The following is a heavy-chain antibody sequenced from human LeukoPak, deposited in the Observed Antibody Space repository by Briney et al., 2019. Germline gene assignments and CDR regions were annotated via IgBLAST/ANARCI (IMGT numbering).Heavy chain of an antibody. V-gene: IGHV4-39*07. CDR1: GGSISSSSYY. CDR3: ARDHRRGRLVRHLNNWFDP. D-gene: IGHD6-6*01. CDR2: IYYSGST. J-gene: IGHJ5*02. Sequence: SETLSLTCTVSGGSISSSSYYWGWIRQPPGKGLEWIGSIYYSGSTYYNPSLKSRVTISVDTSKNQFSLKLSSVTAADTAVYYCARDHRRGRLVRHLNNWFDPWGQGTLVTVSS.